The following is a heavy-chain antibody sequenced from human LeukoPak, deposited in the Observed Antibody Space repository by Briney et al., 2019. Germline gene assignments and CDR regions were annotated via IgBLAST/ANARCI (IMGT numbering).Heavy chain of an antibody. CDR1: GYTFTGYY. CDR2: INPNSGGT. Sequence: GASVKVSCKASGYTFTGYYMHWVRQAPGQGLEWMGRINPNSGGTNYAQKFQGRVTMTRDTSISTAYMELSRLRSDDTAVYYCARGVGTCYYGSGSYCNFDYWGQGTLVTVSS. D-gene: IGHD3-10*01. CDR3: ARGVGTCYYGSGSYCNFDY. J-gene: IGHJ4*02. V-gene: IGHV1-2*06.